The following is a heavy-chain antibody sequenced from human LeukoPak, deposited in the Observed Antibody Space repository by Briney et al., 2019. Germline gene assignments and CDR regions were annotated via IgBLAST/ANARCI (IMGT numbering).Heavy chain of an antibody. J-gene: IGHJ6*02. CDR1: GGSISSYY. Sequence: SETLSLTCTASGGSISSYYWSWIRQPPGKGLEWIGYIYYSGSTNYNPSLKSRVTISVDTSKNQFSLKLSSVTAADTAVYYCARARWLQKDYYYYGMDVWGQGTTVTVSS. CDR2: IYYSGST. D-gene: IGHD5-24*01. V-gene: IGHV4-59*01. CDR3: ARARWLQKDYYYYGMDV.